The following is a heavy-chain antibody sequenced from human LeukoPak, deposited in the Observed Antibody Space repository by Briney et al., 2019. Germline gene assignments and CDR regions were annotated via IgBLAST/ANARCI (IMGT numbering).Heavy chain of an antibody. V-gene: IGHV3-66*01. CDR2: IYSGGST. CDR3: ASSSGDILTGYYPNDAFDI. J-gene: IGHJ3*02. Sequence: GGSLRLSCAASGFTVSSNYMSWVRQAPGKGLEWVSVIYSGGSTYYADSVKGRFTISRDNSKNTLYLQMNSLRAEDTAVYYCASSSGDILTGYYPNDAFDIWGQGTMVTVPS. CDR1: GFTVSSNY. D-gene: IGHD3-9*01.